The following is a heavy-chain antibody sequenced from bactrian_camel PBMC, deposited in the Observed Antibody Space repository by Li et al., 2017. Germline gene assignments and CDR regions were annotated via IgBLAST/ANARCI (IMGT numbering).Heavy chain of an antibody. CDR2: ISSYGAT. J-gene: IGHJ4*01. CDR1: GYTFSSCG. D-gene: IGHD8*01. CDR3: AARRHGECYFWANNWSRATWYDH. Sequence: HVQLVESGGGSVQAGGSLKPSCAASGYTFSSCGMGWYRQAPGKERELVSRISSYGATTYTDSSVKGRFTLSKDGDKEAQYLQMNNLKPEDTAMYYCAARRHGECYFWANNWSRATWYDHWGQGTQVTVS. V-gene: IGHV3S55*01.